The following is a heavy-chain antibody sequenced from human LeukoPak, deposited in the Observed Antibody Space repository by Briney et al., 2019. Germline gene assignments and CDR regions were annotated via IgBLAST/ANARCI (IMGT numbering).Heavy chain of an antibody. V-gene: IGHV4-39*07. J-gene: IGHJ5*02. CDR2: MFSTGTT. Sequence: PSETLSLTCTVSGGSISSSSYYWGWIRQPPGKGLEWIGSMFSTGTTYYNPSLKSRVTISVDKSKNQFSLKLNSMTAADTAVYYCARGGGAAPPSPLDPWGQGTLVTVSS. CDR1: GGSISSSSYY. CDR3: ARGGGAAPPSPLDP. D-gene: IGHD6-25*01.